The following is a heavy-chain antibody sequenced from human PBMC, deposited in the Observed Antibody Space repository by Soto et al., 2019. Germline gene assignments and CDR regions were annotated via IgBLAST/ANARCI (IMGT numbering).Heavy chain of an antibody. J-gene: IGHJ6*02. CDR2: IYYSGST. Sequence: PSETLSLTCTVSGGSISSGDYYWSWIRQPPGKGLEWIGYIYYSGSTNYNPSLKSRVTISVDTSKNQFSLKLSSVTAADTAVYYCARGFGYSSSWYVGYYGMDVWGQGTTVTV. V-gene: IGHV4-30-4*01. D-gene: IGHD6-13*01. CDR1: GGSISSGDYY. CDR3: ARGFGYSSSWYVGYYGMDV.